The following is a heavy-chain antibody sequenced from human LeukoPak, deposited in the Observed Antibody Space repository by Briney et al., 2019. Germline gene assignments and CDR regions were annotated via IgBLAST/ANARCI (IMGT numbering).Heavy chain of an antibody. Sequence: ASVKVSCKASGYTFTAYYMHWVRQAPGQGLEWMGWINPNSGGTNYAQKFQGRVTMTRDTSFSTAYMELSGLRSDDTAVYYCARDSGYYDWGQGTLVTVSS. CDR1: GYTFTAYY. J-gene: IGHJ4*02. V-gene: IGHV1-2*02. CDR3: ARDSGYYD. CDR2: INPNSGGT. D-gene: IGHD1-26*01.